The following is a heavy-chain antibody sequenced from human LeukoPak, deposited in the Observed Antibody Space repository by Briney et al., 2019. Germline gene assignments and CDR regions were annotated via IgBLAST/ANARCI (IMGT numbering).Heavy chain of an antibody. D-gene: IGHD5-12*01. Sequence: PSETLSLTCTVSGGSISSYYWSWIRQPPGKGLEWIGYIYYSGSTNYNPSLKSRVTISVDTSKNQFSLKLSSVTAADTAVYYCARGHSGYDPSPFDYWGQGTLVTVSP. CDR1: GGSISSYY. J-gene: IGHJ4*02. V-gene: IGHV4-59*01. CDR3: ARGHSGYDPSPFDY. CDR2: IYYSGST.